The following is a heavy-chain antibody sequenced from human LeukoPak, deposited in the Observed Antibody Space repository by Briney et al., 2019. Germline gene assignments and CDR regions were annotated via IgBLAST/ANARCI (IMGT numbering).Heavy chain of an antibody. D-gene: IGHD2-15*01. Sequence: GGSLRLSCAASGFTFSSYWISWVRRAPGKGLEWVANIKQDGSEKYYVDSVKGRFTISRDNAKNSLYLQMNSLRAEDTAVYYCARVVVVVAATLPYYYYMDVWGKGTTVTVSS. J-gene: IGHJ6*03. CDR2: IKQDGSEK. V-gene: IGHV3-7*04. CDR3: ARVVVVVAATLPYYYYMDV. CDR1: GFTFSSYW.